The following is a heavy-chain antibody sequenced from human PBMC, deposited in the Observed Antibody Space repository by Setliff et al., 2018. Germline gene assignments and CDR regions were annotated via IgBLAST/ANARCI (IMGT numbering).Heavy chain of an antibody. J-gene: IGHJ4*02. CDR1: GGSFSSFY. D-gene: IGHD7-27*01. CDR2: INHSGTT. Sequence: SETLSLTCAVYGGSFSSFYWSWIRQPPGKGLEWIGEINHSGTTYYNPSLKSRVTISVDTSKKQFSLKLSSVTAADTAVYYCAKFGPLDLTGDWAFDNWGQGTLVTVSS. V-gene: IGHV4-34*01. CDR3: AKFGPLDLTGDWAFDN.